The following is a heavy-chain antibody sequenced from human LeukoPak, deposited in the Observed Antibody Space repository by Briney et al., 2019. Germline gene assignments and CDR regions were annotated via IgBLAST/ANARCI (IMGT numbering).Heavy chain of an antibody. CDR2: ISGDGGST. CDR1: GFTFDDYA. CDR3: ARGLTYYDILTGYYNGYYFDY. Sequence: GGSLRLSCAASGFTFDDYAMHWVRQVPGKGLEWVSLISGDGGSTYYADSVKGRFTIARDNSKDSLYLQMNSLRAEDTAVYYCARGLTYYDILTGYYNGYYFDYWGQGTLVTVSS. J-gene: IGHJ4*02. D-gene: IGHD3-9*01. V-gene: IGHV3-43*02.